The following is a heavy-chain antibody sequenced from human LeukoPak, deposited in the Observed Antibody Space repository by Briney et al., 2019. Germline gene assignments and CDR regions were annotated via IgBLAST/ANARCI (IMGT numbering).Heavy chain of an antibody. CDR3: AKRGSKWDLDN. Sequence: PGGSLRLSCAASGFIFTSHAMHWVRQAPGKGLEWVAVISYDGTNKYYADSVKGRFTISKDTSKNTLYLQMSGLRAEDTAIYYCAKRGSKWDLDNWGQGTLVTASS. CDR2: ISYDGTNK. V-gene: IGHV3-33*05. J-gene: IGHJ4*02. D-gene: IGHD1-26*01. CDR1: GFIFTSHA.